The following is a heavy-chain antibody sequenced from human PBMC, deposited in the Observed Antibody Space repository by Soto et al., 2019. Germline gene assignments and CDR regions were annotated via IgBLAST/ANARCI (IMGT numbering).Heavy chain of an antibody. D-gene: IGHD3-22*01. CDR2: VYTSGST. Sequence: SETLSLTCTFSGGSISTYSWSWIRQPAGRGLEWIGRVYTSGSTNYNPSLKSRVTMSVDTSKNHFSLKLTSVTAADTAVYYCAREDGYYYLNSWGQGTLVPVSS. CDR1: GGSISTYS. CDR3: AREDGYYYLNS. J-gene: IGHJ4*02. V-gene: IGHV4-4*07.